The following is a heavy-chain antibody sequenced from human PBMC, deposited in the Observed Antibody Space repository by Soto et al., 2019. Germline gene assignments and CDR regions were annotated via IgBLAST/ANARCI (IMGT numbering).Heavy chain of an antibody. J-gene: IGHJ4*02. CDR3: ARALSPLSPYYYDSSGYYDFDS. CDR1: RDAFTSCA. Sequence: VSVKVSSNACRDAFTSCALSSVRHAPGQGLEWMGWISAYNGNTNYAQKLQGRVTMTTDTSTSTAYMELRSLRSDDTAVYYCARALSPLSPYYYDSSGYYDFDSWGQGTLVTVSS. D-gene: IGHD3-22*01. CDR2: ISAYNGNT. V-gene: IGHV1-18*01.